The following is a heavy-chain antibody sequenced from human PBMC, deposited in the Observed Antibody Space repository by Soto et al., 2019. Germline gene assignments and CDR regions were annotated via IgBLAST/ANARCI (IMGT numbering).Heavy chain of an antibody. J-gene: IGHJ4*02. CDR2: IYYSGSA. CDR3: ARLSKVGNWGFDY. D-gene: IGHD3-16*01. CDR1: GGSISSSSFH. V-gene: IGHV4-39*01. Sequence: LSLTCTVSGGSISSSSFHWGWIRQPPGKGLEWIGSIYYSGSAYYNPSLKSRVTISVDTSKNQFSLKLRSVTAADTAVDYCARLSKVGNWGFDYWGKETLVTVS.